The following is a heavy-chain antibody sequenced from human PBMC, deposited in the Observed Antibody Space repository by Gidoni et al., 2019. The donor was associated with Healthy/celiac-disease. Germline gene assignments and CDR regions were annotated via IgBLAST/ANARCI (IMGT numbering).Heavy chain of an antibody. J-gene: IGHJ6*02. CDR1: GGSFSGYY. CDR2: INHSGST. CDR3: ARASGRGVIPGYYYYGMDV. Sequence: QVQLQQWGAGLLKPSETLSLTCAVYGGSFSGYYWSWIRQPPGKGLEWIGEINHSGSTNYNPSLKSRVTISVDTSKNQFSLKLSSVTAADTAVYYCARASGRGVIPGYYYYGMDVWGQGTTVTVSS. D-gene: IGHD3-10*01. V-gene: IGHV4-34*01.